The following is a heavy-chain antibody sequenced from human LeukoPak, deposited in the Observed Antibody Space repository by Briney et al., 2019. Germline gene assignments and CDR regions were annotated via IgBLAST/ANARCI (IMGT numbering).Heavy chain of an antibody. CDR3: AKGHRRDDPVYFDY. J-gene: IGHJ4*02. CDR1: GFTFSSYS. V-gene: IGHV3-21*01. CDR2: ISSSSSYI. Sequence: GGSLRLSCAASGFTFSSYSMNWVRQAPGKGLEWVSSISSSSSYIYYADSVKGRFTISRDNAKNSLYLQMNSLRAEDTAVYYCAKGHRRDDPVYFDYWGQGTLVTVSS.